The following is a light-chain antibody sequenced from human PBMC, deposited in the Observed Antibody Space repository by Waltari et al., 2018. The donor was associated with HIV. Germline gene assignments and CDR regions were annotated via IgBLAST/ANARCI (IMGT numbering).Light chain of an antibody. Sequence: EIVMPQSPATLSVSPGESAILSCRARESVTTNLAWYQQNPGQAPRLLIYGASTRATGIPSRFSGSGSGTGFTLTISSLQSEDFAIYYCQQYNNWPPEDTFGQGTKLEIK. CDR2: GAS. CDR1: ESVTTN. CDR3: QQYNNWPPEDT. J-gene: IGKJ2*01. V-gene: IGKV3-15*01.